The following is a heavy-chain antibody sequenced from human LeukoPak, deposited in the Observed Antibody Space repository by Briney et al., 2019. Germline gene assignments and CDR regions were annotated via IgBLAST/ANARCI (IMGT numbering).Heavy chain of an antibody. CDR2: VFYSGNT. D-gene: IGHD2-21*01. CDR3: ARRLRDWAVHYFDY. V-gene: IGHV4-39*01. CDR1: GGSISSSSYY. Sequence: SETLSLTCTVSGGSISSSSYYWGWIRQPPGKGLEWIGTVFYSGNTYYNPSLKSRVTISVDTSKNQFSLKLSSVTAADTAIYYCARRLRDWAVHYFDYWGQGTLVTVSS. J-gene: IGHJ4*02.